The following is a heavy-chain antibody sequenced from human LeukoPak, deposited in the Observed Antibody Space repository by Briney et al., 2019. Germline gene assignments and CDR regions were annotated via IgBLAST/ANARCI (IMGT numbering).Heavy chain of an antibody. J-gene: IGHJ6*03. V-gene: IGHV1-2*02. Sequence: ASVKVSCKAPGYTFTGYYMHWVRQAPGQGLEWMGWINPNSGGTNYAQKFQGRVTMTRDTSTSTAYMELSRLRSDDTAVYYCARDLATLSYYYYMDVWGKGTTVTVSS. D-gene: IGHD5-24*01. CDR3: ARDLATLSYYYYMDV. CDR1: GYTFTGYY. CDR2: INPNSGGT.